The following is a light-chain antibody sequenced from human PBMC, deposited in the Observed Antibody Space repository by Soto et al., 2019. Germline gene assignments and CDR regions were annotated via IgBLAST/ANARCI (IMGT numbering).Light chain of an antibody. Sequence: DLQMTQSPSSLSASLGDRVTIACRASQNARSYLNWYQQRPGKAPKLLISETSTLESGVPSKFSGTGYGTDFTLTISSLQPEDFATYYCQQTFSIPRTFGPGTKVDIK. J-gene: IGKJ3*01. CDR2: ETS. CDR3: QQTFSIPRT. V-gene: IGKV1-39*01. CDR1: QNARSY.